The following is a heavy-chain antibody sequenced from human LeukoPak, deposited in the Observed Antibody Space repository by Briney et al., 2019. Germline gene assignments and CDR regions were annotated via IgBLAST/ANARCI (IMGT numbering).Heavy chain of an antibody. CDR1: GFTFSSYA. V-gene: IGHV3-23*01. J-gene: IGHJ4*02. D-gene: IGHD2-21*01. CDR3: QTLCQPCTNPPEDY. Sequence: PGGSLRLSCAASGFTFSSYAMSWVRQAPGKGLEWVSAISGSGGSTYYADSVKGRFTISRDNSKNTLYLQMNSLRAEDTAVYYCQTLCQPCTNPPEDYWGQGTLVAVSS. CDR2: ISGSGGST.